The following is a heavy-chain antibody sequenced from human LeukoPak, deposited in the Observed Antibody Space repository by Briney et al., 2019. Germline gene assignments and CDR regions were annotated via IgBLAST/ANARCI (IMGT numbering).Heavy chain of an antibody. V-gene: IGHV4-4*07. D-gene: IGHD3-22*01. CDR3: ARDRYYYDSSGSSRLDY. CDR2: IYTSGST. Sequence: PSETLSLTCTVSGGSISSYYWSWIRQPAGKGLEWIGRIYTSGSTNYNPSLKSRVTMSVDTSKNQFSLKLSSVTAADTAVYYCARDRYYYDSSGSSRLDYWGQGTLVTVSS. CDR1: GGSISSYY. J-gene: IGHJ4*02.